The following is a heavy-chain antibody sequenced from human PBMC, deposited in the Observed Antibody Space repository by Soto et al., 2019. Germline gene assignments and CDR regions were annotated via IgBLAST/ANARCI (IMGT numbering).Heavy chain of an antibody. CDR2: ISGSGGTI. D-gene: IGHD6-19*01. J-gene: IGHJ4*02. CDR1: GFTLSSYS. V-gene: IGHV3-48*02. CDR3: ARETGLRSSGSSFYFDF. Sequence: EVQLVESGGGMVQPGGSLRVSCAASGFTLSSYSMHWVRQAPGKGLERVSYISGSGGTIYYGDSVKGRFTIASDNAKNSLSMQMNSLRDEDTSMYFCARETGLRSSGSSFYFDFWCQGTRVTVSS.